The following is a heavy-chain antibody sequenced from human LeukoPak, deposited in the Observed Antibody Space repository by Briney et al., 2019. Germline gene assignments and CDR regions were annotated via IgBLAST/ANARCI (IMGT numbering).Heavy chain of an antibody. CDR1: GYTFTSYA. J-gene: IGHJ5*02. Sequence: ASVKVSCKASGYTFTSYAMHWVRQAPGQRLEWMGWINAGNGNTKYSQKFQGRVTITRDTSTSTAYMELRSLRSDDTAVYYCARDGIVGAKWFDPWGQGTLVTVSS. V-gene: IGHV1-3*01. CDR2: INAGNGNT. CDR3: ARDGIVGAKWFDP. D-gene: IGHD1-26*01.